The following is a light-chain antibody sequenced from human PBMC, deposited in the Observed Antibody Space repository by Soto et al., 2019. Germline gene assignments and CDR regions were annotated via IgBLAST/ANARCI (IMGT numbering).Light chain of an antibody. V-gene: IGLV4-60*03. J-gene: IGLJ3*02. Sequence: QSALTQSSSASASLGSSVKLTCTLSSGHSSYIIAWHQQQPGKAPRYLMNLEGSGSYNKGSGIPDRFSGSSSGADRYLTISNLQSEDEADYYCETWDSNTRVFGGGTQLTVL. CDR1: SGHSSYI. CDR3: ETWDSNTRV. CDR2: LEGSGSY.